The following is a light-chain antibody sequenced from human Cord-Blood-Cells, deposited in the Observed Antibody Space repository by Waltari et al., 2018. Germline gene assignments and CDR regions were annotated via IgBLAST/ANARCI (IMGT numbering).Light chain of an antibody. J-gene: IGKJ3*01. V-gene: IGKV1-9*01. CDR3: QQLNSYRT. CDR1: QGISSY. Sequence: DIQLTQSPSFLSASLGDRVTITCRASQGISSYLAWYQQKPGKAPKLLIYAASTLQSGVPSRFSGSGSGTEFTLTISSLQPEDFATYYCQQLNSYRTFGPGTKVDIK. CDR2: AAS.